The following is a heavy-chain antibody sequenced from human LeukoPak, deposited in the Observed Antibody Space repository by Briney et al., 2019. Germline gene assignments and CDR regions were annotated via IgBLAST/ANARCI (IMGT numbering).Heavy chain of an antibody. J-gene: IGHJ3*02. CDR2: INHSGST. V-gene: IGHV4-34*01. CDR3: ATAGPYYDILTGYSTTGGAFDI. D-gene: IGHD3-9*01. CDR1: GGSFSGYY. Sequence: SETLSLTCAVYGGSFSGYYWSWIRQPPGKGLEWIGEINHSGSTNYNPSLKSRVTISVDTSKNQFSLKLSSVTAADTAVYYCATAGPYYDILTGYSTTGGAFDIWGQGTMVTVSS.